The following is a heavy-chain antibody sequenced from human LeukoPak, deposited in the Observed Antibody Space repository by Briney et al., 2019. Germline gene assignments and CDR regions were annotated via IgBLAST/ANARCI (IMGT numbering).Heavy chain of an antibody. J-gene: IGHJ4*02. Sequence: GGSLRLSCKASGFTVTSNHMNWVRHAPGKGLEWVSIIYTGGTTHYADSLKDRFTISRDDSINTLYLQINSLRVEDTAVYYCARDSSSYYFDYWGQGTLVTVSS. D-gene: IGHD6-6*01. CDR1: GFTVTSNH. CDR2: IYTGGTT. CDR3: ARDSSSYYFDY. V-gene: IGHV3-66*01.